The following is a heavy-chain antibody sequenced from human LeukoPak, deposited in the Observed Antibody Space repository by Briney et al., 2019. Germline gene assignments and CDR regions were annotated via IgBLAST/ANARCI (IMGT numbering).Heavy chain of an antibody. D-gene: IGHD3-22*01. Sequence: PGGSLRLSCAASGFTFSSYSMNWVRQAPGKGLEWGSYISGSSSTIYYADSVKGRFTISRDNGKNTLYLQMNSLRAVDTAVYYCARGSTYYDSSGQVPFDYWGQGTLVTVSS. J-gene: IGHJ4*02. V-gene: IGHV3-48*01. CDR2: ISGSSSTI. CDR1: GFTFSSYS. CDR3: ARGSTYYDSSGQVPFDY.